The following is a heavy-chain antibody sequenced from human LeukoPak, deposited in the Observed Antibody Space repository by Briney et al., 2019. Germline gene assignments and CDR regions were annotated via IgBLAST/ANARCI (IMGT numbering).Heavy chain of an antibody. Sequence: PSETLSLTCTVSGGSISSSSYYWGWLRQPPGKGLEWIGSMYYSGSTYYNPSLKSRVTISVDTSKNQFSLKLSSVTAADTAVYYCARGAYVWGSYYWFDPWGQGTLVTVSS. CDR2: MYYSGST. J-gene: IGHJ5*02. D-gene: IGHD3-16*01. CDR1: GGSISSSSYY. CDR3: ARGAYVWGSYYWFDP. V-gene: IGHV4-39*07.